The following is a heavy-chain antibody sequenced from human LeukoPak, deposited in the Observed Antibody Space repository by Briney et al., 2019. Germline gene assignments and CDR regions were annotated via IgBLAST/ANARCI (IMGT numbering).Heavy chain of an antibody. V-gene: IGHV4-4*07. D-gene: IGHD3-10*01. J-gene: IGHJ5*02. CDR3: AREKYYYSFDP. Sequence: SETLSLTCTVSGASLNSYYWTWIRQAAGGGLEWIGRIYSSGITNYNPSLKSRVTMSVDRSENQFSLKVRSVTAADTAVYYCAREKYYYSFDPWGLGTLVTVSS. CDR1: GASLNSYY. CDR2: IYSSGIT.